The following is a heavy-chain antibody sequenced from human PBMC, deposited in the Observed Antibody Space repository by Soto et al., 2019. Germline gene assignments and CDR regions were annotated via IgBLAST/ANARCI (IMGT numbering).Heavy chain of an antibody. V-gene: IGHV3-23*01. Sequence: EVQLLESGGGLVQPGGSLRLSCAASGFTFSSYAMSWVRQAPGKGLEWASVISGSAGSTYDADSVKGRFTISRDNSKNTLYLQMNSLRAEDTAVYYCAKATSSWGGDALHIWGQGTMVTVS. D-gene: IGHD6-13*01. J-gene: IGHJ3*02. CDR1: GFTFSSYA. CDR3: AKATSSWGGDALHI. CDR2: ISGSAGST.